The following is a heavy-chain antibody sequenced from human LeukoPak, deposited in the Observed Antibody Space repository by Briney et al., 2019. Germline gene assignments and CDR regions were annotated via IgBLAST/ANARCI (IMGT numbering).Heavy chain of an antibody. CDR1: GGSISSSSYY. Sequence: TSETLSLTCTVSGGSISSSSYYWGWICQPPGKGLEWIGEINHSGSTNYNPFLKSRITISVDTSKNQFSLKLRSVTAADTAVYYCAREAILGSYNWFDPWGQGTLVTVSS. D-gene: IGHD3-3*01. J-gene: IGHJ5*02. CDR2: INHSGST. V-gene: IGHV4-39*07. CDR3: AREAILGSYNWFDP.